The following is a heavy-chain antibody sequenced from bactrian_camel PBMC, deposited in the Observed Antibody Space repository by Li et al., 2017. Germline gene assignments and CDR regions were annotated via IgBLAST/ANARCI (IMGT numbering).Heavy chain of an antibody. D-gene: IGHD6*01. CDR1: GFTFSNYG. CDR2: IYSDGSST. J-gene: IGHJ4*01. CDR3: VTEARVVAFGVYGSTYYGIVY. Sequence: HVQLVESGGGLVQPGGSLRLSCAASGFTFSNYGMNWVRQAPGKGLEWVSSIYSDGSSTYYADSVKGRFTISRDNAKNTVYLQMNSLKSEDTAVYYCVTEARVVAFGVYGSTYYGIVYWGQGTQVTVS. V-gene: IGHV3S6*01.